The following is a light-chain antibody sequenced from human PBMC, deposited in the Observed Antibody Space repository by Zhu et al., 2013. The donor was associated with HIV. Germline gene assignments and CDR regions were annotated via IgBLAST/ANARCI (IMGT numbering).Light chain of an antibody. CDR2: DAS. J-gene: IGKJ4*01. CDR1: QDITNY. Sequence: DIQMTQSPSSLSASVGDRVTITCQASQDITNYLNWYQQKPGKAPKLLIYDASDLETGVPSRFSGSGSGTDFTFTISSLQPEDIATYYCQHYDNLPLTFGGGTKVEIK. V-gene: IGKV1-33*01. CDR3: QHYDNLPLT.